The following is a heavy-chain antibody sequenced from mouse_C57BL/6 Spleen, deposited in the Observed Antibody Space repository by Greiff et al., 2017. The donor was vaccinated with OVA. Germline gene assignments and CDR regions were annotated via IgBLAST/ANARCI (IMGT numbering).Heavy chain of an antibody. D-gene: IGHD1-1*02. V-gene: IGHV5-9*01. Sequence: EVKLVESGGGLVKPGGSLKLSCAASGFTFSSYTMSWVRQTPEKRLEWVATISGGGGNTYYPDSVKGRFTISRDNAKNTLYLQMSSLRSEDTALYYCARHEYGLYAMDYWGQGTSVTVSS. CDR2: ISGGGGNT. J-gene: IGHJ4*01. CDR3: ARHEYGLYAMDY. CDR1: GFTFSSYT.